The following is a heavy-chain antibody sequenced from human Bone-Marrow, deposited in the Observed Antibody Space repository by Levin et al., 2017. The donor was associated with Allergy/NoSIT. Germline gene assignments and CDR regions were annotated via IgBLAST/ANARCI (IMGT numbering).Heavy chain of an antibody. J-gene: IGHJ5*01. CDR1: GASINNTHHY. CDR3: ARDETFNSWHVGWFDS. Sequence: MTSETLSLTCTVSGASINNTHHYWSWIRQPAGKGLEWIGRMFVGGAATYKRSLRSRVTISIDTSKNQFSLKLTSVTAADTAVYYCARDETFNSWHVGWFDSWGQGTLVTVSS. V-gene: IGHV4-61*02. D-gene: IGHD2/OR15-2a*01. CDR2: MFVGGAA.